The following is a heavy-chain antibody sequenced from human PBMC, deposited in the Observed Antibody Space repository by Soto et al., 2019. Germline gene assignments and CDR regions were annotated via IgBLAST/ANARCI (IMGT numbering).Heavy chain of an antibody. CDR3: AREHKWYGMDV. Sequence: QVQLEESGPGLVKPSQTLSLTCSVAGGSFSSDSFIWSWGRQCPGKGLECIGYIYYSGTTYYNPSLRSRVIMSVDTSKNQCSLKLSSVTAADTAVYYCAREHKWYGMDVWGQGTTVTVSS. J-gene: IGHJ6*02. D-gene: IGHD1-26*01. CDR2: IYYSGTT. CDR1: GGSFSSDSFI. V-gene: IGHV4-31*03.